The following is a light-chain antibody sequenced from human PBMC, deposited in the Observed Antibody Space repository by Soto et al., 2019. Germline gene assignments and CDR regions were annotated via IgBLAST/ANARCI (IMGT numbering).Light chain of an antibody. Sequence: EVVMTQSPVTLSVSPGEGATLSCRASQSIRSHLAWYQQKPGQPPRLLIYDASTRATGVPVRFSGSGSGTEFTLTISGLQSEDFAVYLCQQYNNWSRTFGQGTKVESK. CDR2: DAS. V-gene: IGKV3-15*01. J-gene: IGKJ1*01. CDR1: QSIRSH. CDR3: QQYNNWSRT.